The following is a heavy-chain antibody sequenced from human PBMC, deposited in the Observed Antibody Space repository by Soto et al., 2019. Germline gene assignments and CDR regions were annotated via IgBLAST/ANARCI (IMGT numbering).Heavy chain of an antibody. CDR1: GGSISSGGHY. V-gene: IGHV4-31*03. D-gene: IGHD3-22*01. J-gene: IGHJ2*01. CDR3: ARDPHYSDTIRSGRRRAWYFDL. Sequence: QVQLQESGPGLVKPSQTLSLTCTVSGGSISSGGHYWSWIRQHPGKGLEWIGYIYHSGTTYYNPSLKSRVTISVDASKNQFSLQLTSVTAADTAVYYCARDPHYSDTIRSGRRRAWYFDLWGRGTLVTVSS. CDR2: IYHSGTT.